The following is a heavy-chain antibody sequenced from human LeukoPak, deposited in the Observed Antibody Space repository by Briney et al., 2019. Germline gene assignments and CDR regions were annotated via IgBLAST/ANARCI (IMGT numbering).Heavy chain of an antibody. CDR1: GFAFSDYS. V-gene: IGHV3-48*02. Sequence: GGSLRLSCAASGFAFSDYSTNWVRQAPGKGLEWVSYISSSDNTIHYADSVKGRFTISRDNAKNSLYLEMNSLRDGDTAVYYCARVHRGYSYGRLDYWGQGTLVTVSS. CDR3: ARVHRGYSYGRLDY. CDR2: ISSSDNTI. D-gene: IGHD5-18*01. J-gene: IGHJ4*02.